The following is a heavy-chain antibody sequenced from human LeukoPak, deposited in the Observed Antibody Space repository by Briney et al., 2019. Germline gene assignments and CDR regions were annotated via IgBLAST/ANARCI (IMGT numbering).Heavy chain of an antibody. CDR3: AKMTDSTPYSSGTFDS. CDR1: GFTFSSYS. Sequence: GGSLRLSCAASGFTFSSYSMSWVRQAPGKGLEWVSSISGSGGRIDYADSVKGRFTISRDNSKNTLSLQMSRLRAEDTALFYCAKMTDSTPYSSGTFDSWGQGTLVTVSS. V-gene: IGHV3-23*01. CDR2: ISGSGGRI. D-gene: IGHD3-10*01. J-gene: IGHJ4*02.